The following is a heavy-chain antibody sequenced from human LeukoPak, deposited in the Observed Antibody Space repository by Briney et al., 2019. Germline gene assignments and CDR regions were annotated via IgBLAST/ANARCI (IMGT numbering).Heavy chain of an antibody. Sequence: ASVKVSCKASGYTFTGYYMHWVRQAPGQGLEWMGIVNPRGGSTTYAQKFQGRVAMTRDISTSTVYMELHSLRSEDTAVYYCARDHTSSRLYYFDYWGQGTLVTVSS. CDR3: ARDHTSSRLYYFDY. V-gene: IGHV1-46*01. CDR1: GYTFTGYY. CDR2: VNPRGGST. J-gene: IGHJ4*02. D-gene: IGHD6-13*01.